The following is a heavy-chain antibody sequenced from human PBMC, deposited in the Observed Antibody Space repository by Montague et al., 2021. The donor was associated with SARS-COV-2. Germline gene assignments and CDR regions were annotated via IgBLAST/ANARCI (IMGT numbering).Heavy chain of an antibody. CDR2: IYYSGST. V-gene: IGHV4-39*01. J-gene: IGHJ3*01. CDR3: ASTTMAVDIAFDF. Sequence: SETLSLTCTVSGGSISSSSYYWGWIRQPPGKGLEWIGSIYYSGSTYYNPSLKSRVTISVDTSKNQFSLKLSSVTAADTAVYYCASTTMAVDIAFDFWGQGILVTVSS. CDR1: GGSISSSSYY. D-gene: IGHD5-12*01.